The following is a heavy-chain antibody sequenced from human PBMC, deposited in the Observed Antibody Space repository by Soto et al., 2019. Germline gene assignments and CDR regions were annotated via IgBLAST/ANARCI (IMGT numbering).Heavy chain of an antibody. J-gene: IGHJ4*02. CDR3: ARHADYYDILTGGGPFDY. Sequence: QLQLQESGPGLVKPSETLSLTYTVSGGSISSSSYYWGWIRQPPGKGLEWIGSIYYSGSTYYNPSLKSRVTISVDTSKNQFSLKLSSVTAADTAVYYCARHADYYDILTGGGPFDYWGQGTLVTVSS. CDR1: GGSISSSSYY. D-gene: IGHD3-9*01. CDR2: IYYSGST. V-gene: IGHV4-39*01.